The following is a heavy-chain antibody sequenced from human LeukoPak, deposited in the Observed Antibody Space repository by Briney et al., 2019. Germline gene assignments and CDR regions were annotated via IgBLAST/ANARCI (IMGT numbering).Heavy chain of an antibody. D-gene: IGHD3-22*01. CDR1: GYTFTSYY. Sequence: ASVKVSCKASGYTFTSYYMHWVRQAPGQGLEWMGIINPSGGSTSYAQKFQGRVTMTRDMSTSTVYMELSSLRSEDTAVYYCARDGRYYYDTSGRRQPYYYYYMDVWGKGTTVSVSS. J-gene: IGHJ6*03. CDR3: ARDGRYYYDTSGRRQPYYYYYMDV. V-gene: IGHV1-46*01. CDR2: INPSGGST.